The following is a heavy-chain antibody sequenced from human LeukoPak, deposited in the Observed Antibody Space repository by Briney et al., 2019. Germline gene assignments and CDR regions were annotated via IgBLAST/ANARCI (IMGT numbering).Heavy chain of an antibody. D-gene: IGHD2-2*01. J-gene: IGHJ4*02. CDR2: IRSKAYGGTT. Sequence: GGSLRLSCTASGFTFGDYAMSWVRQAPGKGLEWVGFIRSKAYGGTTEYAASVKGRFTISRDDSKSIAYLQMNSLKTEDTAVYYCTRPLTAYVVVVPAATGYWGQGTLVTVSS. CDR1: GFTFGDYA. CDR3: TRPLTAYVVVVPAATGY. V-gene: IGHV3-49*04.